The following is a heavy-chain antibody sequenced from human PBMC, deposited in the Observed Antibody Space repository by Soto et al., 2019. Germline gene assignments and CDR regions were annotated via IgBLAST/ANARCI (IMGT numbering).Heavy chain of an antibody. CDR2: LSAYTGNT. D-gene: IGHD2-21*02. Sequence: GASVKLSCTACRYPFASYGRSWVRHAPAQGLEWMGWLSAYTGNTNYAQKLPGRVTMTTDTSTSTAYRELRSLRSENTAVYYCAKDEEHWYGGNSPHDYWGQGTLVTVSS. J-gene: IGHJ4*02. CDR1: RYPFASYG. V-gene: IGHV1-18*01. CDR3: AKDEEHWYGGNSPHDY.